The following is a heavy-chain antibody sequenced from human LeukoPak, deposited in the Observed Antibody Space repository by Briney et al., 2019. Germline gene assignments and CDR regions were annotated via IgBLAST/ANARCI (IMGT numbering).Heavy chain of an antibody. Sequence: PGGSLRLSCAASRFTFSTYSMNWVRQAPGKGLEWVSFISTSSSYIYYADSVKGRFTISRDNARNSLYLQMNSLRAEDTAVYYCARDPGTTQTLHGAFDIWGQGTMVTVSS. CDR2: ISTSSSYI. CDR1: RFTFSTYS. J-gene: IGHJ3*02. CDR3: ARDPGTTQTLHGAFDI. D-gene: IGHD1-7*01. V-gene: IGHV3-21*01.